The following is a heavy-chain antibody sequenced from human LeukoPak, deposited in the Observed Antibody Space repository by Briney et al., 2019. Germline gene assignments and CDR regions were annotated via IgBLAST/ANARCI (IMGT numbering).Heavy chain of an antibody. CDR2: ISSSSSYI. Sequence: GGSLRLSCAASGFTFSSYSMNWVRQAPGKGLEWVSSISSSSSYIYYADSVKGRFTISRDNAKNTLYLQMNSLRAEDTAVYYCAKGRGDYVWGSYRPNWFDPWGQGTLVTVSS. D-gene: IGHD3-16*02. J-gene: IGHJ5*02. V-gene: IGHV3-21*01. CDR3: AKGRGDYVWGSYRPNWFDP. CDR1: GFTFSSYS.